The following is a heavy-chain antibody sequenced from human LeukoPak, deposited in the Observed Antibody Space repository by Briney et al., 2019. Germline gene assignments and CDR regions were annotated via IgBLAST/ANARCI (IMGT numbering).Heavy chain of an antibody. CDR3: AKDSLADIDY. V-gene: IGHV3-30*02. CDR2: IRHDGSIK. CDR1: GFIFSTYG. D-gene: IGHD3-16*01. J-gene: IGHJ4*02. Sequence: GGSLRLSCAASGFIFSTYGMYWVRQAPGKGLEWVAFIRHDGSIKNYADSVKGRSTISRDNSKNTLYLQMNSLRAEGTAVYYCAKDSLADIDYWGQGTLVTVSS.